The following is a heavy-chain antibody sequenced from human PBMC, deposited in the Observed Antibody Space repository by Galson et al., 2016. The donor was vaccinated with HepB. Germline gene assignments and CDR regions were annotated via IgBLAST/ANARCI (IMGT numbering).Heavy chain of an antibody. D-gene: IGHD3-10*01. V-gene: IGHV3-33*06. CDR3: AKPNTPPDYYGSGSFFDY. CDR1: GFTFSSYG. CDR2: IWYDEINK. Sequence: SLRLSCATSGFTFSSYGMHWVCQAPGKGLEWMAVIWYDEINKSYGDPVTAGFTISRDNSRNTLYLQMNSLRAEDTAVYYCAKPNTPPDYYGSGSFFDYWGQGTLVTVSS. J-gene: IGHJ4*02.